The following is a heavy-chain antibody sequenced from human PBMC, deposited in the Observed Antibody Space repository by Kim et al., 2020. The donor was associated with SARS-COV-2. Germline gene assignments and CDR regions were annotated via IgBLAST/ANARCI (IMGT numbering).Heavy chain of an antibody. CDR3: RRGHWGDTPS. V-gene: IGHV3-53*01. D-gene: IGHD7-27*01. Sequence: GGSLRLSCAASGFIVTNHYLTWVRQAPGKGLEWLSMIHIDGTTKYADSVRGRFTISRDTSENTLYLQMNNLRAEDTAIYFCRRGHWGDTPSWGQGTRVTISS. CDR1: GFIVTNHY. J-gene: IGHJ5*02. CDR2: IHIDGTT.